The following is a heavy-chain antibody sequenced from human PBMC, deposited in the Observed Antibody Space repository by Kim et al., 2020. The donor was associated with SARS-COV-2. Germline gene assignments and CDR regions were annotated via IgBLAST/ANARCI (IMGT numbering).Heavy chain of an antibody. V-gene: IGHV1-46*01. D-gene: IGHD6-19*01. CDR2: INPSGGST. J-gene: IGHJ6*02. Sequence: ASVKVSCKASGYTFTSYYMHWVRQAPGQGLEWMGIINPSGGSTSYAQKFQGRVTMTRDTSTSTVYMELSSLRSEDTAVYYCARDQDSSGWYAGGYYYYGMDVWGQGTTVTVSS. CDR3: ARDQDSSGWYAGGYYYYGMDV. CDR1: GYTFTSYY.